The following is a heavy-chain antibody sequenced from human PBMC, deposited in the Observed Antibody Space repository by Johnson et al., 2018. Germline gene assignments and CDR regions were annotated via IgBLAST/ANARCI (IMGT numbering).Heavy chain of an antibody. CDR2: INPIFDSA. J-gene: IGHJ6*02. CDR3: ARGVSSSSFGYYYYYALHV. CDR1: GGTFSSDA. Sequence: QVQLVESGAEVKKPGSSVKVSCKASGGTFSSDAISWVLQAPGQGLEWMGGINPIFDSAHYAQKFQGRVTITADGSTTTAYMELSSLRSDDTAVYYCARGVSSSSFGYYYYYALHVWGQGTTVTVSS. V-gene: IGHV1-69*01. D-gene: IGHD6-6*01.